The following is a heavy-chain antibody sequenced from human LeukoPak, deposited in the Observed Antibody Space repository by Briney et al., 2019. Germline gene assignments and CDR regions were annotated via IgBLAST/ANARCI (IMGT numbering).Heavy chain of an antibody. J-gene: IGHJ3*02. CDR3: ARDRSPIVGVATYDAFDI. CDR1: GFTFTTSW. CDR2: INHEGSKI. Sequence: TGGSLRLSCSGSGFTFTTSWMTWVRQAPEKGLEWVANINHEGSKISYADSVKGRFSISRDNTRNSLYLQMNSLSVEDTAVYFCARDRSPIVGVATYDAFDIWGQGTKVTVSS. V-gene: IGHV3-7*01. D-gene: IGHD1-26*01.